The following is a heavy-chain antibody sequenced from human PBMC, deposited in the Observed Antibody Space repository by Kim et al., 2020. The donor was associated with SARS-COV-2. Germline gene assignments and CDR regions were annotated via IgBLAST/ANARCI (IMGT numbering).Heavy chain of an antibody. CDR1: GGSISSGGYY. CDR2: IYYSGST. Sequence: SETLSLTCTVSGGSISSGGYYWSWIRQHPGKGLEWIGYIYYSGSTYYNPSLKSRVTISVDTYKNQFSLKLSSVTAADTAVYYCARAIGPLFYYDDSSVRSYFDYWGQGTLVTVSS. D-gene: IGHD3-22*01. V-gene: IGHV4-31*03. CDR3: ARAIGPLFYYDDSSVRSYFDY. J-gene: IGHJ4*02.